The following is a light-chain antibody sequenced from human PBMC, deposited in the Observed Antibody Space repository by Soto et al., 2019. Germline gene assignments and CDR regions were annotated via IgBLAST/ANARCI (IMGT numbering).Light chain of an antibody. CDR1: QGINNY. CDR2: AAS. J-gene: IGKJ1*01. V-gene: IGKV1-39*01. Sequence: DIQLTQSPTFLSASVGDRVTITCRASQGINNYLAWYQQKPGKAPKLLIYAASSLQSGVPSRFSGSGSETHFTLTISSLQPEDFATYSCQQSYSTTWTFGQGTKVDIK. CDR3: QQSYSTTWT.